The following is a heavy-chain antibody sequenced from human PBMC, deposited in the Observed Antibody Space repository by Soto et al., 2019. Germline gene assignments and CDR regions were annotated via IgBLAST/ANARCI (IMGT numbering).Heavy chain of an antibody. CDR2: ISYDGGNK. J-gene: IGHJ6*02. V-gene: IGHV3-30*03. Sequence: QVQLVESGGGVVQPGRSLRLSCAASGFTFSSYGMNWVRQAPGKGLEWVAVISYDGGNKYYADSVKGRFTITRDNSKTTRKRERHSLQAENTAAEYAATGNEETARRYYGGMDVWGQGTTVTAS. CDR1: GFTFSSYG. D-gene: IGHD5-18*01. CDR3: ATGNEETARRYYGGMDV.